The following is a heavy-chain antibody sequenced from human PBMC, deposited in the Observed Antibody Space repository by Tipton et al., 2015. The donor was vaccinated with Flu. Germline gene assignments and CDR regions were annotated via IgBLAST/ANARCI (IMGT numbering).Heavy chain of an antibody. Sequence: QLVQSGAEVKRSGESLRISCEASGYSFSTYWIGWVRQVPGKGLEWMGIIFPRDSDTTYSPSFEGQVTMSVDTSKRVAYLHWNGLRASDTAMYYCARSAVRYSGGFDCWGQGTLVTVSS. CDR2: IFPRDSDT. J-gene: IGHJ4*02. D-gene: IGHD5-12*01. CDR3: ARSAVRYSGGFDC. V-gene: IGHV5-51*03. CDR1: GYSFSTYW.